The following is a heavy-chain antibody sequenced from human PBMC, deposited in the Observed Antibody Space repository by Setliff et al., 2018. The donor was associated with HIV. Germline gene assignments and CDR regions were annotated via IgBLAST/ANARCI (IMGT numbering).Heavy chain of an antibody. CDR1: GFTFTDYW. Sequence: PGESLKISCAASGFTFTDYWMHWVRQAPGKGPEWVSYIQNGGSDTRYADSVKGRFTISRDNSKNTLYLQMNSLRAEDTAVYYCAKQGGEWELLLPDAFDIWGQGTMVTVSS. CDR3: AKQGGEWELLLPDAFDI. CDR2: IQNGGSDT. V-gene: IGHV3-74*01. J-gene: IGHJ3*02. D-gene: IGHD1-26*01.